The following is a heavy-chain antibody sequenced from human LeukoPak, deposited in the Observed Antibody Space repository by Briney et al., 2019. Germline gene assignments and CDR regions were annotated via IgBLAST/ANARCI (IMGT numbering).Heavy chain of an antibody. CDR3: AGGGQWLAFDQ. V-gene: IGHV4-59*01. Sequence: SETLSLTCTVSGGSINTYYWSWMRQPPGKGLEWIGYIHYSGSTNYNPSLKSRVTISVDTSKSQCSLKLSSVTAADAAVYYCAGGGQWLAFDQWGQGTLVTVSS. CDR2: IHYSGST. D-gene: IGHD6-19*01. CDR1: GGSINTYY. J-gene: IGHJ4*02.